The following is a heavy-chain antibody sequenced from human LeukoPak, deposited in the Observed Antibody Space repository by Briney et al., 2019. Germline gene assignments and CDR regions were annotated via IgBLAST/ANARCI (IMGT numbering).Heavy chain of an antibody. D-gene: IGHD3-10*01. CDR1: GGSISGSDYF. Sequence: SETLSLTCTVSGGSISGSDYFWGWIRQPPGKGLEWIVSIYYTGTTYYNPSLRSRVTISVDTSNNQFSLKLSSVTAADTAVYYCARGYYYGSGTPGGWFDPWGQGTLVTVSS. J-gene: IGHJ5*02. V-gene: IGHV4-39*01. CDR2: IYYTGTT. CDR3: ARGYYYGSGTPGGWFDP.